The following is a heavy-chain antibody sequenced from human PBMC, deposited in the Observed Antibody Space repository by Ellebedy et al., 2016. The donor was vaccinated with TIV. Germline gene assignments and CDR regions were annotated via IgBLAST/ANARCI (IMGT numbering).Heavy chain of an antibody. Sequence: SVKVSXXASGGTFSSYAISWVRQAPGQGLEWMGRIIPILGIANYAQKFQGRVTITVDKSTSTAYMELSSLRSEDTAVYYCARGMGATFDYWGQGTLVTVSS. CDR2: IIPILGIA. CDR1: GGTFSSYA. V-gene: IGHV1-69*04. J-gene: IGHJ4*02. CDR3: ARGMGATFDY. D-gene: IGHD1-26*01.